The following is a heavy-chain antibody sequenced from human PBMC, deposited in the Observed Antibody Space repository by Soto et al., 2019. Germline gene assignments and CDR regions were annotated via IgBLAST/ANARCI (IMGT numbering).Heavy chain of an antibody. CDR1: GDSVSSNSAA. CDR2: TYYRSKWYN. CDR3: ARTTWLDYAFDI. Sequence: SQTLSLTFAISGDSVSSNSAAWNWIRQSPSRGLEWLGRTYYRSKWYNDYVGSVKSRITINPDTSKNQFSLQLNSMTPEDTAVYYCARTTWLDYAFDIWGQGTLVTVSS. V-gene: IGHV6-1*01. D-gene: IGHD6-19*01. J-gene: IGHJ3*02.